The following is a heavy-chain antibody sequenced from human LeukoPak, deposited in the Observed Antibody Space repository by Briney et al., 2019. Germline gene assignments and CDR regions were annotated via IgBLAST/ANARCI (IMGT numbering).Heavy chain of an antibody. CDR1: GYTFSDYY. CDR3: ATSGRSSLAFDV. Sequence: GASVKVSCKSSGYTFSDYYIHWVRQAPGGGLQWLGRVDPEDAKAVYSENLQGRVTITADSFSDSTYMFLGSLTSEDTAFYYCATSGRSSLAFDVWGQGTVVTVSS. D-gene: IGHD3-10*01. J-gene: IGHJ3*01. CDR2: VDPEDAKA. V-gene: IGHV1-69-2*01.